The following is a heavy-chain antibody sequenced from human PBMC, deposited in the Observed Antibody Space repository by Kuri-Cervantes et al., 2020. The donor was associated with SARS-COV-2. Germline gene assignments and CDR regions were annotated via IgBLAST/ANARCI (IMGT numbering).Heavy chain of an antibody. CDR3: ASGGSSSWRSYYYYGMDV. D-gene: IGHD6-13*01. CDR2: IYYSGGT. Sequence: SETLSLTCTVSGGSFINTDHYWTWIRQPPGKGLEWIGHIYYSGGTFYNPSLQSRILMSIDTSKNQFSLKLSSVTAADTAVYYCASGGSSSWRSYYYYGMDVWGQGTTVTVSS. J-gene: IGHJ6*02. V-gene: IGHV4-30-4*01. CDR1: GGSFINTDHY.